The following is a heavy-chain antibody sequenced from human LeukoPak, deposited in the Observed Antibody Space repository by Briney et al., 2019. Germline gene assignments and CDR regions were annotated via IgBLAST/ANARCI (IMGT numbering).Heavy chain of an antibody. D-gene: IGHD1-1*01. CDR2: VNPGDSDT. CDR1: GYTFTTFW. CDR3: ARRQIRTHFDY. J-gene: IGHJ4*02. V-gene: IGHV5-51*01. Sequence: GESLQISCQASGYTFTTFWIGWVRQMPGKGLEWIGIVNPGDSDTRYSPSFQGQVTLSVDKSINTAYLQWSSLKASDTALYYCARRQIRTHFDYWAQGTLVTVSS.